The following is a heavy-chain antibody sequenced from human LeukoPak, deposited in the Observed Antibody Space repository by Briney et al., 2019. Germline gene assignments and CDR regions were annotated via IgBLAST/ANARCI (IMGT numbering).Heavy chain of an antibody. CDR2: ISSRSTAI. CDR3: ARGSGSYGLWDY. D-gene: IGHD1-26*01. CDR1: GFIVSDYG. J-gene: IGHJ4*02. V-gene: IGHV3-48*01. Sequence: GGSLRLSCAASGFIVSDYGMNWVRQAPGKGLEWISYISSRSTAIQYADSVKGRFTVSKDNAEDSLYLQMNSLRVKDTAVYYCARGSGSYGLWDYWGQGTLVTVSS.